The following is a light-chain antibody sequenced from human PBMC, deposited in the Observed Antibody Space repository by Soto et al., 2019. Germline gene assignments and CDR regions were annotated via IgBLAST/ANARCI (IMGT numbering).Light chain of an antibody. J-gene: IGKJ4*01. CDR1: QSLSDW. Sequence: DIQLTQSPSTLSASVGDRVTITCRASQSLSDWLAWYQQIPGTAPKLLIYRPSSLEDGVPSRFSGSGSGTEFTLTSSSLQPDGFATYYCQQDDTDPLPFGGGTKVEIK. V-gene: IGKV1-5*03. CDR3: QQDDTDPLP. CDR2: RPS.